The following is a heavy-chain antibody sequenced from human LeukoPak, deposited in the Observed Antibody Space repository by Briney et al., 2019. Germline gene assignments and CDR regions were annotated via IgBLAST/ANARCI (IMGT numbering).Heavy chain of an antibody. CDR2: ISYDESNK. V-gene: IGHV3-30*04. J-gene: IGHJ4*02. CDR1: GFTFSSYA. Sequence: GGSLRLSCAASGFTFSSYAMHWVRQAPGKGPEWVAVISYDESNKYYADSVKGRFTISRDNSKNTLYLQVDSPRAEDTAVYYCAIPGIAAAGETYLDYWGQGTLVTVSS. D-gene: IGHD6-13*01. CDR3: AIPGIAAAGETYLDY.